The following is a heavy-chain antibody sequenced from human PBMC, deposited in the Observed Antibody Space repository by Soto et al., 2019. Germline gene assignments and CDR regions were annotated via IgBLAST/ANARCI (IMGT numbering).Heavy chain of an antibody. CDR2: VNPNDGDT. CDR1: GYISTDFF. Sequence: QVQLVQSGAEVKKPGASVKVSCKTSGYISTDFFVHWIRQAPGQGLEWLGWVNPNDGDTEYAQNFLGRAFLTRDTSTSTVYMELTRLTSNDTAVYYCARVPALGRPVTTYYWGQGYLV. V-gene: IGHV1-2*02. CDR3: ARVPALGRPVTTYY. J-gene: IGHJ4*02. D-gene: IGHD4-17*01.